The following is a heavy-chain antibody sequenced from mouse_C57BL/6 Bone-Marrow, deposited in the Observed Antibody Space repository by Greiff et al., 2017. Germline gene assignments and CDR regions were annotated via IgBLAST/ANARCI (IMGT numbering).Heavy chain of an antibody. V-gene: IGHV1-59*01. CDR3: ARLRAFDYYGSSFDY. CDR1: GYTFTSYW. CDR2: IAPSDSYT. J-gene: IGHJ2*01. D-gene: IGHD1-1*01. Sequence: QVQLQQPGAELVRPGTSVKLSCKASGYTFTSYWMHWVKQRPGQGLEWIGVIAPSDSYTNYNQKFKGKATLTVDTSSSTAYMQLSSLTSEDSAVYYCARLRAFDYYGSSFDYWGQGTTLTVSS.